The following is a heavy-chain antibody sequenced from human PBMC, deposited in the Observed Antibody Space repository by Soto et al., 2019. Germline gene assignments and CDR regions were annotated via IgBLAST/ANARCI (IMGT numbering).Heavy chain of an antibody. CDR1: GGSISSGGYY. J-gene: IGHJ3*02. CDR2: IYYSGST. Sequence: SETLSLTCTVSGGSISSGGYYWSWIRQHPGKGLEWIGYIYYSGSTYYNPSLKSRVTISVDTSKNQFSLKLSSVTAADTAVYYCARVSYVEQLVNVNDAFDIWGQGTMVTVSS. D-gene: IGHD6-6*01. V-gene: IGHV4-31*03. CDR3: ARVSYVEQLVNVNDAFDI.